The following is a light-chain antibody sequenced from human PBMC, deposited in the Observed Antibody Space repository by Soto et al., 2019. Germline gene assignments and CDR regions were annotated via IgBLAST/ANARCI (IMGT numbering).Light chain of an antibody. CDR1: QGISSY. CDR3: QQYNSYSPWT. CDR2: AAS. V-gene: IGKV1-9*01. J-gene: IGKJ1*01. Sequence: IQLTQSPSSLSASVGDRVTITCRASQGISSYLAWYQQKPGKAPKLLIYAASTLQSGVPSRFSGSGSGTDFTLTISGLQPDDFATYYCQQYNSYSPWTFGPGTKVDIK.